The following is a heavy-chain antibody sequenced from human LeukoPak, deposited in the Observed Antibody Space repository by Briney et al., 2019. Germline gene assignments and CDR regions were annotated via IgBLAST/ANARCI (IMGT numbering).Heavy chain of an antibody. CDR2: ISYTGST. CDR3: ARVRNWANGY. J-gene: IGHJ4*02. V-gene: IGHV4-59*01. CDR1: GGSISGYY. Sequence: KASETLSLTCTVSGGSISGYYWSWIRQPPGKGLEWIGYISYTGSTNSNPSLKSRVTISVDTSKSQFSLKLTSVTAADTAIYYCARVRNWANGYWGQGTLVTVSS. D-gene: IGHD7-27*01.